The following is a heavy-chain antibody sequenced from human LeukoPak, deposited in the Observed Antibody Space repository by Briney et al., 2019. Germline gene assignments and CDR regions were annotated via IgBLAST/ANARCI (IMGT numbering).Heavy chain of an antibody. V-gene: IGHV3-66*01. J-gene: IGHJ4*02. Sequence: GSLRLSCAASGFTVSSNYMSWVRQAPGKGLEWVSVIYSGGSTYYADSVKGRFTISRDNSKNTLYLQMNSLRAENTAVYYCARGYDILTGYDLDYWGQGTLVTVSS. CDR1: GFTVSSNY. CDR2: IYSGGST. D-gene: IGHD3-9*01. CDR3: ARGYDILTGYDLDY.